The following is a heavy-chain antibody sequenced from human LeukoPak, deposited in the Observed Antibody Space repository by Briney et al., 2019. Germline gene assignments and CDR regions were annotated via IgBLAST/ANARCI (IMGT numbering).Heavy chain of an antibody. D-gene: IGHD3-22*01. CDR3: ARDRGYYDSSGYSDGFDY. J-gene: IGHJ4*02. CDR2: IIPIFGTA. CDR1: GYTFTSYG. Sequence: ASVKVSCTASGYTFTSYGISWVRQAPGQGLEWMGGIIPIFGTANYAQKFQGRVTITADESTSAAYMELSSLRSEDTAVYYCARDRGYYDSSGYSDGFDYWGQGTLVTVSS. V-gene: IGHV1-69*13.